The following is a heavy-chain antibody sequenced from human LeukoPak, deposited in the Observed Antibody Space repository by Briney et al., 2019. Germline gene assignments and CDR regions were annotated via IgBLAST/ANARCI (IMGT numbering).Heavy chain of an antibody. CDR2: ISSNGDNT. CDR3: VRGTGY. J-gene: IGHJ4*02. Sequence: GGSRRLSSAVPGFTFSTYVMHWVRQAPGKGLEYVSAISSNGDNTYYADSVKGRFTISRDNSKNTLYLQMSSLRADDTAVYYCVRGTGYWGQGTLVSVSS. V-gene: IGHV3-64D*06. CDR1: GFTFSTYV.